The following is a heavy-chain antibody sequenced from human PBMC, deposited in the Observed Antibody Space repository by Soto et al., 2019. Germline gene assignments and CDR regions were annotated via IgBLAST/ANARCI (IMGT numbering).Heavy chain of an antibody. J-gene: IGHJ6*03. V-gene: IGHV3-33*01. CDR1: GFTFSSYG. Sequence: HPGGSLRLSCAASGFTFSSYGMHWVRQAPGKGLEWVAVIWYDGSNKYYADSVKGRFTISRDNSKNTLYLQINSLRAEDTAVYYCARGRGSFGYMNVWGKGTTVTVSS. CDR2: IWYDGSNK. D-gene: IGHD2-15*01. CDR3: ARGRGSFGYMNV.